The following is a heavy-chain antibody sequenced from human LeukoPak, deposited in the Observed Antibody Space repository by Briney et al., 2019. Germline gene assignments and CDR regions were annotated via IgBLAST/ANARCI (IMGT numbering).Heavy chain of an antibody. CDR1: GFSFSTYS. CDR2: ITGSGANT. J-gene: IGHJ4*02. V-gene: IGHV3-23*01. CDR3: YYYDSSGFYPQTKIDY. Sequence: GSLTLSCAGSGFSFSTYSMNWVRQAPGKGLEWVSGITGSGANTYYADSVKGRFTISRDNSKNTLYLRMNSLRAEDTAVYYCYYYDSSGFYPQTKIDYWGQGTLVTVSS. D-gene: IGHD3-22*01.